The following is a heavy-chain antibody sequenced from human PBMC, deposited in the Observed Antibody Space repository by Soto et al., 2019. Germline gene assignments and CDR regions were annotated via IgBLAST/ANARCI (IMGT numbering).Heavy chain of an antibody. CDR2: ISYDGSNK. CDR3: AKFLGVVPAYRWFDS. V-gene: IGHV3-33*05. D-gene: IGHD2-15*01. Sequence: HPGGPLRLSCAASGFTFSSYGMHWVRQAPGKGLEWVAVISYDGSNKYYADSVKGRFTISRDNSKNTLYLQMNSLRAEDTAVYYCAKFLGVVPAYRWFDSWGQGTLVTISS. CDR1: GFTFSSYG. J-gene: IGHJ5*01.